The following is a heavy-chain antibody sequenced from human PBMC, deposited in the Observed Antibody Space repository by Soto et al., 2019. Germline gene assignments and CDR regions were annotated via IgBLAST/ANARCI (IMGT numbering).Heavy chain of an antibody. Sequence: PGGSLRLSCTASGFTFGDYAMSWFRQAPGKGLEWVGFIRSKAYGGTTEYAASVKRRYTISRDDSKSIAYLQMNSLKTEDTAVYYCTRDYYDSSGYYSGDAFDIWGQGTMVTVSS. CDR3: TRDYYDSSGYYSGDAFDI. D-gene: IGHD3-22*01. CDR1: GFTFGDYA. V-gene: IGHV3-49*03. J-gene: IGHJ3*02. CDR2: IRSKAYGGTT.